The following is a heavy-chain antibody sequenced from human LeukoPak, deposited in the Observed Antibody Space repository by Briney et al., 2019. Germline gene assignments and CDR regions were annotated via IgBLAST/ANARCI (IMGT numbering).Heavy chain of an antibody. CDR1: GFTFSSYA. J-gene: IGHJ4*02. CDR2: ISGSGGST. D-gene: IGHD3-3*01. V-gene: IGHV3-23*01. Sequence: PGGSLRLSCAASGFTFSSYAMSWVRQAPGKGLEWVSAISGSGGSTYYADSVKGRFTISRDNSKNTLYLQMSSLRAEDTAVYYCAKDLESRLRFLEWLSFSYFDYWGQGTLVTVSS. CDR3: AKDLESRLRFLEWLSFSYFDY.